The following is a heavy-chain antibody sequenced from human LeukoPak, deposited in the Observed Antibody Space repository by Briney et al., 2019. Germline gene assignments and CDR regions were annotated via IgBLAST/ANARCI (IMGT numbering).Heavy chain of an antibody. CDR2: IYHSGST. CDR3: ARVPLRWYYMDV. Sequence: SETLSLTCTVSGYSISSGYYWGWIRQPLGKGLEWIGSIYHSGSTYYNPSLKSRVTISVDTSKNQFSLKLSSVTAADTAVYYCARVPLRWYYMDVWGKGTTVTVSS. CDR1: GYSISSGYY. J-gene: IGHJ6*03. D-gene: IGHD4-23*01. V-gene: IGHV4-38-2*02.